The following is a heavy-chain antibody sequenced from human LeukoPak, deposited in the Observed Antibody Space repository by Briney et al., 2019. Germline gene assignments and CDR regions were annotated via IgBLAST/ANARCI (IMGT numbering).Heavy chain of an antibody. CDR2: IKEDGSEK. J-gene: IGHJ4*02. CDR3: TRGDSSSKIDY. CDR1: GFTFRGYW. V-gene: IGHV3-7*01. D-gene: IGHD6-6*01. Sequence: PGGSLRLSCAASGFTFRGYWMSWARQAPGKGLEWVANIKEDGSEKYYVDSVKGRFTISRDNAKNSLNLQMDSLRVEDTAVYYCTRGDSSSKIDYWGQETLVTVSS.